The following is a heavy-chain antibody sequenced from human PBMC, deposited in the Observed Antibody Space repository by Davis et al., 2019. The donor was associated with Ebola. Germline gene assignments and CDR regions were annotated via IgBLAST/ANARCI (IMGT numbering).Heavy chain of an antibody. D-gene: IGHD6-6*01. CDR2: INHSGST. CDR3: ARVRIAARPGDMDV. Sequence: PSETLSLTCTVSGGSISSHYWSWIRQPPGKGLEWIGEINHSGSTNDNPSLKSRVTISVDTSKNQFSLKLSSVTAADTAVYYCARVRIAARPGDMDVWGKGTTVTVSS. V-gene: IGHV4-34*01. J-gene: IGHJ6*03. CDR1: GGSISSHY.